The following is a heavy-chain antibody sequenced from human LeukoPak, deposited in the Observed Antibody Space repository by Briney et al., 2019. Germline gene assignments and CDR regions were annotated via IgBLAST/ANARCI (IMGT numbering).Heavy chain of an antibody. V-gene: IGHV3-23*01. CDR2: INVSCGST. CDR3: AKKYSTGLDP. J-gene: IGHJ5*02. Sequence: GGSLRLSCAASGLTFSSYAMSWVRQAPGKGLEWVSEINVSCGSTYYAYSVKGRFTISSDNSKDTLYLQINSLRAGDTAVDLLAKKYSTGLDPWGQGTLVTVSS. D-gene: IGHD1-26*01. CDR1: GLTFSSYA.